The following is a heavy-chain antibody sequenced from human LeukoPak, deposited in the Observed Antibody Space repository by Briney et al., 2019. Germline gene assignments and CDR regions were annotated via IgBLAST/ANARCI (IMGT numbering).Heavy chain of an antibody. D-gene: IGHD5-24*01. CDR3: SRDSYGYRTADGSDV. V-gene: IGHV3-49*03. J-gene: IGHJ6*02. CDR2: IASKIHGGTK. CDR1: GLTFGDYA. Sequence: GGSLRLSCTASGLTFGDYAMSWFRQAPGKGLEWVGFIASKIHGGTKEYAASVKGRFTISRDDSKSINYLQMNSVKMEDTDVYYCSRDSYGYRTADGSDVWGQGTTVTVSS.